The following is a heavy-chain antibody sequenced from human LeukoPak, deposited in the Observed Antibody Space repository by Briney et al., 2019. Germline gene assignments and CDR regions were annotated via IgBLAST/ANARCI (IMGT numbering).Heavy chain of an antibody. Sequence: GGSLRLSCAASGFTFSSYSMNWVRQAPGKGLEWVSAISGSGGSTYYADSVKGRFTISRDNSKNTLYLQMNSLRAEDTAVYYCAKIAAIVGYSSGWYSSFDPWGQGTLVTVSS. V-gene: IGHV3-23*01. D-gene: IGHD6-19*01. CDR2: ISGSGGST. CDR1: GFTFSSYS. J-gene: IGHJ5*02. CDR3: AKIAAIVGYSSGWYSSFDP.